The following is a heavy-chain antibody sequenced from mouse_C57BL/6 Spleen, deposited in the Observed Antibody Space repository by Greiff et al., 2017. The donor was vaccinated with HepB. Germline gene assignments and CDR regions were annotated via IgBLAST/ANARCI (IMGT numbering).Heavy chain of an antibody. CDR1: GFSLSTSGMG. J-gene: IGHJ3*01. Sequence: ESGPGILQSSQTLSLTCSFSGFSLSTSGMGVSWSRQPSGKGLEGLAHIYWDDDKRYNPALKSRLTISKDTSRNQVFRKITRVDTADTATYYCARMDDYDRPFAYWGQGTLVTVSA. CDR3: ARMDDYDRPFAY. V-gene: IGHV8-12*01. CDR2: IYWDDDK. D-gene: IGHD2-4*01.